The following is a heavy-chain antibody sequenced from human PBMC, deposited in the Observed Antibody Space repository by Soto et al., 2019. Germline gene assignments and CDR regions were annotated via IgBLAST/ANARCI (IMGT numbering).Heavy chain of an antibody. J-gene: IGHJ6*02. CDR2: INHSGST. CDR3: ARDVRGWNRGSYYYYGMDV. CDR1: AGCCSGYY. Sequence: SETRSLTCGVCAGCCSGYYCNRKRVLPGQGLGWIGEINHSGSTNYTPSLKSRVTISVDTSKNQFSLNLTSVTAADTAVYFCARDVRGWNRGSYYYYGMDVWGQGTTVTVSS. V-gene: IGHV4-34*01. D-gene: IGHD6-19*01.